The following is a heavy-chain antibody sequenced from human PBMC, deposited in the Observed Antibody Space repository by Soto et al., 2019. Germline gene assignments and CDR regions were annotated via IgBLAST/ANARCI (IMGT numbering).Heavy chain of an antibody. V-gene: IGHV1-3*01. CDR3: SSSRITMVPYGMDV. CDR2: INAGNGNT. CDR1: GYTFTSYA. Sequence: QVQLVQSGAEVKKPGASVKVSCKASGYTFTSYAMHWVRQAPGQRLEWMGWINAGNGNTKYSQKFQGRVTITRDTSASTAYMALSSLRSEYTAVYYCSSSRITMVPYGMDVWGQGTTVTVSS. D-gene: IGHD3-10*01. J-gene: IGHJ6*02.